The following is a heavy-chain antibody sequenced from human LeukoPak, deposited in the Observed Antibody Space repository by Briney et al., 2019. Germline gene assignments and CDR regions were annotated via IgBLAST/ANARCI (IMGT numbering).Heavy chain of an antibody. CDR1: GGSISGSSYY. D-gene: IGHD1-26*01. J-gene: IGHJ3*02. CDR3: ARGWELLNDAFDI. V-gene: IGHV4-39*01. CDR2: IYYSGST. Sequence: PSETLSLTCTVSGGSISGSSYYWGWIRQPPGKGLEWIGSIYYSGSTYYNPSLKSRVTISVDTSKNQFSLKLSSVTAADTAVYYCARGWELLNDAFDIWGQGTMVTVSS.